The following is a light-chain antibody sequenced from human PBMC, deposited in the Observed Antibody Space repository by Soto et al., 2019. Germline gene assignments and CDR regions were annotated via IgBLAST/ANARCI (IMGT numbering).Light chain of an antibody. Sequence: DVPMTQSPSSLSASVGDRVTITCRASQDLNSYLAWYQQKPGNAPKSLIYAASSLQTGVPSRFSGSESGTDFTLTISNLQPEDSATYYCQQYNIYPLTFGGGTKVEIK. CDR3: QQYNIYPLT. CDR1: QDLNSY. J-gene: IGKJ4*01. V-gene: IGKV1D-16*01. CDR2: AAS.